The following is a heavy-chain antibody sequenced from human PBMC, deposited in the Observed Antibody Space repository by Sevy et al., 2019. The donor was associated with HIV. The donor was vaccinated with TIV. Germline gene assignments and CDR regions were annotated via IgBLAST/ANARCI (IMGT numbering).Heavy chain of an antibody. CDR1: GFTFSSYS. CDR3: ARDKVATIYYYYYGMDV. CDR2: ISSSSYI. J-gene: IGHJ6*02. V-gene: IGHV3-21*01. Sequence: GSLRLSCAASGFTFSSYSMNWVRQAPGKGLEWVSSISSSSYIYYADSVKGRFTISRDNAKNSLYLQMNSLRAEDTAVYYCARDKVATIYYYYYGMDVWGQGTTVTVSS. D-gene: IGHD5-12*01.